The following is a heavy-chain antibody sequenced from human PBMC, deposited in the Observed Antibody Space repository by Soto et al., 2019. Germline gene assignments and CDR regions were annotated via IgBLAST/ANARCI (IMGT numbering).Heavy chain of an antibody. CDR2: IYYSRNT. CDR3: ARELSGYSYGPGDMY. J-gene: IGHJ4*02. D-gene: IGHD5-18*01. CDR1: GGSLSSGDYY. Sequence: PLETLSLTCFVSGGSLSSGDYYWTWIRQPPGKGLEWIGNIYYSRNTYYNPSLKSRVTISVDTSKSQFSLKVSSVTAADTAPYFCARELSGYSYGPGDMYWGQGTLVTVSS. V-gene: IGHV4-30-4*01.